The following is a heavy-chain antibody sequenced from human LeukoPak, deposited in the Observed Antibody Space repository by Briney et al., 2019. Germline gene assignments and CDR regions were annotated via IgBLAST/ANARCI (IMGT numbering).Heavy chain of an antibody. CDR3: ARVLTIGFGEPSFDP. Sequence: PGGSLRLSCAASGFTFSDYYMSWIRQAPGKWLEWVSYISSSGSTIYYADSVKGRFTISRDNAKNSLYLQMNSLRAEDTAVYYCARVLTIGFGEPSFDPWGQGTLVTVSS. D-gene: IGHD3-10*01. V-gene: IGHV3-11*01. CDR2: ISSSGSTI. CDR1: GFTFSDYY. J-gene: IGHJ5*02.